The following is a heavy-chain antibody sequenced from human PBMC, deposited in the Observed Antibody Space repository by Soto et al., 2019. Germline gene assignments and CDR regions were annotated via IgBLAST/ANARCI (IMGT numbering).Heavy chain of an antibody. CDR1: GGSISSGGYY. CDR2: IYYSGST. CDR3: ARHLYYDISPGYLRPYHYYGMDV. D-gene: IGHD3-9*01. V-gene: IGHV4-31*03. Sequence: SETLSLTCTVSGGSISSGGYYWSWIRQHPGKGLEWIGYIYYSGSTYYNPSLKSRVTISVDTSENQFSLKLSSVTAADTAVYYCARHLYYDISPGYLRPYHYYGMDVWGQGTTVTVSS. J-gene: IGHJ6*02.